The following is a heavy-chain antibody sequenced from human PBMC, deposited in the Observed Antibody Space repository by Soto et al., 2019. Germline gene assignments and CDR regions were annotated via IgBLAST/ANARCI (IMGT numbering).Heavy chain of an antibody. CDR2: IWYDGSNK. D-gene: IGHD5-12*01. CDR1: GFTFSSYG. Sequence: QVQLVESGGGVVQPGRSLRLSCAASGFTFSSYGMHWVRQAPGKGLEWVAVIWYDGSNKYYADSVKGRFTISRDNSKNTLYLQMNSLRAEDTAVYYCARDRHLVATIGPWDYWGHGTLVTVSS. CDR3: ARDRHLVATIGPWDY. V-gene: IGHV3-33*01. J-gene: IGHJ4*01.